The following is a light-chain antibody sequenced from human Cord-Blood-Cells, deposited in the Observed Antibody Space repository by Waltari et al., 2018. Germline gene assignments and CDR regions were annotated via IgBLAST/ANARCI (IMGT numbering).Light chain of an antibody. CDR2: AAS. CDR3: QQYYSYPRT. V-gene: IGKV1-8*01. CDR1: QGISSY. J-gene: IGKJ1*01. Sequence: AIRMTQSPSSLSASTGARVTITWRASQGISSYLAWYQQKPGKAPKLLIYAASTLQSGVPSRFSGSGSGTDFTLTISCLQSEDFATYYCQQYYSYPRTFGQGTKVEIK.